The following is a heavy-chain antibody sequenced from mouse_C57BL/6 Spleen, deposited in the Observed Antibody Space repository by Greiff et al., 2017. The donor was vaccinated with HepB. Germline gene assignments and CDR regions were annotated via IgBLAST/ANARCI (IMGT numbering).Heavy chain of an antibody. Sequence: VQLQQSGAELARPGASVKMSCKASGYTFTSYTMHWVKQRPGQGLEWIGYSNPSSGYTKYNQKFKDKATLTADKSSSTAYMQLSSLTSEDSAVYYCATTDEFDYWGQGTTLTVSS. CDR2: SNPSSGYT. CDR3: ATTDEFDY. CDR1: GYTFTSYT. V-gene: IGHV1-4*01. J-gene: IGHJ2*01.